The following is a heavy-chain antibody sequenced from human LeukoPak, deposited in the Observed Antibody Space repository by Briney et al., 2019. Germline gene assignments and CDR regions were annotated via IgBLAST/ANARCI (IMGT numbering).Heavy chain of an antibody. V-gene: IGHV4-34*01. CDR1: GGSFSGYY. D-gene: IGHD3-22*01. Sequence: PSETLSLTCAVYGGSFSGYYWSWIRQPPGKGLEWIGEINHSGSTNYNPSLKSRVTISVDTSKNQFSLKLSSVTAADTAVYYCARGWGGKYYYDSSGYIPRNYYYGMDVWGQGTTVTVSS. CDR3: ARGWGGKYYYDSSGYIPRNYYYGMDV. CDR2: INHSGST. J-gene: IGHJ6*02.